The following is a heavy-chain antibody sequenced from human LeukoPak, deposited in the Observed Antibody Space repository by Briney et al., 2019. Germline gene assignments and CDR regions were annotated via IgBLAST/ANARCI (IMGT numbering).Heavy chain of an antibody. Sequence: GGSLRLSCAASGFTFSDYYMSWIRQAPGKGLEWVSYISSSGSTIYYADSVKGRFTISRDNAKNSLYLQMNSLRAEDTAVYYCASHYDSSGYYPDAFDIWGQGTMVTVSS. CDR1: GFTFSDYY. CDR3: ASHYDSSGYYPDAFDI. J-gene: IGHJ3*02. CDR2: ISSSGSTI. D-gene: IGHD3-22*01. V-gene: IGHV3-11*01.